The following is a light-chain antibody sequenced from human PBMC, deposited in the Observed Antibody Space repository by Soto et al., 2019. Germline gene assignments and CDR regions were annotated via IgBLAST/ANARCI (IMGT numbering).Light chain of an antibody. J-gene: IGLJ1*01. CDR2: EVS. Sequence: QSALTQPPSVSGSPGQSVTISCTGTSSDVGSYNRVSWYQQPPGTAPKLMISEVSNRPSGVPDRLSGSKSGNTASLTISGLQAEDEADYYCSSYTSSSTYVFGTGTKLTVL. CDR1: SSDVGSYNR. V-gene: IGLV2-18*02. CDR3: SSYTSSSTYV.